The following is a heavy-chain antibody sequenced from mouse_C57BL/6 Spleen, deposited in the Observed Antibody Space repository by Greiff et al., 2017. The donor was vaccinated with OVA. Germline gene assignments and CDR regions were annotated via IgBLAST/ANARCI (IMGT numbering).Heavy chain of an antibody. CDR3: ARPHYGSSYVFAY. D-gene: IGHD1-1*01. V-gene: IGHV1-22*01. CDR2: INPNNGGT. CDR1: GYTFTDYN. Sequence: DVKLQESGPELVKPGASVKMSCKASGYTFTDYNMHWVKQSHGKSLEWIGYINPNNGGTSYNQKFKGKATLTVNKSSSTAYMELRSLTSEDSAVYYCARPHYGSSYVFAYWGQGTLVTVSA. J-gene: IGHJ3*01.